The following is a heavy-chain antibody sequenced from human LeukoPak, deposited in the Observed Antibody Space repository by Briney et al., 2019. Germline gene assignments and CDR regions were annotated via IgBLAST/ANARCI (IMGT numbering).Heavy chain of an antibody. J-gene: IGHJ5*02. CDR2: IIPILGIA. V-gene: IGHV1-69*04. CDR1: GGTFSSYA. D-gene: IGHD3-10*01. CDR3: ARVYGSGSSYWFDP. Sequence: ASVKVSCKASGGTFSSYAISWVRQAPGQGLEWMGRIIPILGIANYAQKFQGRVTIIADKSTSTAYMELSSLRSEDTAVYYCARVYGSGSSYWFDPWGQGTLVTVSS.